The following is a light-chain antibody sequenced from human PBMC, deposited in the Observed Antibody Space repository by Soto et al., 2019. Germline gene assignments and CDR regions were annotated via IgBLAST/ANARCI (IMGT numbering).Light chain of an antibody. CDR1: SSDVGGYNY. Sequence: QSALTQPASVSGSPGQSITISCTGTSSDVGGYNYVSWYQQHPGKAPKLMIYDVSNRPSGVSNRCSGSKSCNTASLTSSGLQAEDEADYYCSSYTSSSTPYYVFGTGTKLTVL. CDR3: SSYTSSSTPYYV. V-gene: IGLV2-14*01. CDR2: DVS. J-gene: IGLJ1*01.